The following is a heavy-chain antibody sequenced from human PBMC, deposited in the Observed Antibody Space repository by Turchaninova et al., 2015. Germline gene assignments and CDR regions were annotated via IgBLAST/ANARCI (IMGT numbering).Heavy chain of an antibody. D-gene: IGHD1-26*01. J-gene: IGHJ3*01. CDR3: ARDRGGDAFDF. CDR2: IYSSGNT. V-gene: IGHV4-4*07. CDR1: GGSITGHY. Sequence: QVQLQESGPGLVKPAETLSLTCTVSGGSITGHYWNWLRQPAGKGLEWIGRIYSSGNTNYEPSLDSRVTISVDKSKNQFSLKLRSVTAADTAVYYCARDRGGDAFDFWGQGTMVTVSS.